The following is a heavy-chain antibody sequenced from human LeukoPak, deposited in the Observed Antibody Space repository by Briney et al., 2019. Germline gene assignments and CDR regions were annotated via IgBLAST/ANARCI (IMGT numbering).Heavy chain of an antibody. Sequence: GGSLRLSCAASGFTFSRYGMHWVRQAPGKGLEWVAGISYDGTNSYYADSVKGRFTISRDNSKSTLYLQINNLRPEDTAVYYCTKGGYSNSWYGDYWGQGTLVTVSS. CDR3: TKGGYSNSWYGDY. V-gene: IGHV3-30*18. CDR2: ISYDGTNS. J-gene: IGHJ4*02. CDR1: GFTFSRYG. D-gene: IGHD6-13*01.